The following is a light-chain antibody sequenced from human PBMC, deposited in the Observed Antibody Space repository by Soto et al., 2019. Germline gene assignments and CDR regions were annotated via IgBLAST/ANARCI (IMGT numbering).Light chain of an antibody. CDR2: GVS. CDR1: QNIYSSY. V-gene: IGKV3D-7*01. CDR3: QRYYHCTWT. J-gene: IGKJ5*01. Sequence: VLTQSPATLSLSPGERATLACRASQNIYSSYVSWYQKKFGQPPRLSISGVSMRAPGIPARFSGVGSEGDFARTISGLDPDDFAVYFCQRYYHCTWTFGQAKRVE.